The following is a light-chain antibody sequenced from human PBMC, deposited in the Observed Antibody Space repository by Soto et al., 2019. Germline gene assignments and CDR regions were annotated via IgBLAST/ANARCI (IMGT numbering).Light chain of an antibody. CDR2: GPS. CDR1: QSVGGN. J-gene: IGKJ1*01. V-gene: IGKV3-15*01. Sequence: EIVMTQSPGTLSVSPGERATLSCRASQSVGGNLAWYQQKPGQAPRLLIYGPSTRATGIPARFSGSGSGTDFTLTISSLQSEDFAVYYCQHYNKWPRTFGQGTKVEVK. CDR3: QHYNKWPRT.